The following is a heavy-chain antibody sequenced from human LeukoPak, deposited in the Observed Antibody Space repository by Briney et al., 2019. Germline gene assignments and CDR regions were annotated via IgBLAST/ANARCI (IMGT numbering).Heavy chain of an antibody. CDR2: ISSSGSTI. V-gene: IGHV3-48*03. CDR1: GFTFSSYE. D-gene: IGHD2-2*01. J-gene: IGHJ3*02. Sequence: PVGSLRLSCAASGFTFSSYEMNWVRQAPGKGLEWVSYISSSGSTIYYADSVKGRFTISRDNAKNSLYLQMNSLRAEDTAVYYCARARWCSSTSCYFAAFDIWGQGTMVTVSS. CDR3: ARARWCSSTSCYFAAFDI.